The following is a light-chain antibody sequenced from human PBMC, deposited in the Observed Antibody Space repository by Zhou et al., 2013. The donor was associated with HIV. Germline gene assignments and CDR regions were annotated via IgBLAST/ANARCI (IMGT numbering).Light chain of an antibody. J-gene: IGKJ4*01. CDR1: QSVSSY. CDR2: DAS. CDR3: QQRSDWPPFA. V-gene: IGKV3-11*01. Sequence: EIALTQSPATLSLSPGERVTLSCGASQSVSSYLAWYQQKPGLAPRLLIYDASNRATGIPARFSGSGSGTDFTLTISSLEPEDFALYFCQQRSDWPPFAFGGGTKLEI.